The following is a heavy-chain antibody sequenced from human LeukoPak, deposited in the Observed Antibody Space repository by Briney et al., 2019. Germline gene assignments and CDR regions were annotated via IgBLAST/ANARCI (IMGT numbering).Heavy chain of an antibody. D-gene: IGHD5-12*01. CDR1: GVSISSSSYY. V-gene: IGHV4-39*01. J-gene: IGHJ4*02. CDR3: ARHDRSGYDSRGLFDY. CDR2: IHYSGST. Sequence: SETLSLTCTVSGVSISSSSYYWGWIRQPPGKGLEYIGSIHYSGSTYYNLSLKSRITISVDTSKNQCYVKVSSVTAADTAVYYCARHDRSGYDSRGLFDYWGQGTLVTVSS.